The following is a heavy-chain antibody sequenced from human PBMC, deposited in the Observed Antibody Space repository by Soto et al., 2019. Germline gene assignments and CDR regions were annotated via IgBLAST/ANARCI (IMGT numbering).Heavy chain of an antibody. D-gene: IGHD3-10*01. J-gene: IGHJ5*02. CDR3: AREEGYAGSGRAWWFDP. CDR1: GGTFSSYA. V-gene: IGHV1-69*01. Sequence: QVQLVQSGAEVKKPGSSVKVSCKASGGTFSSYAISWVRQAPGQGLEWRGGSIPIFGTANYAQKFQGSVTITADESTSTAYMELSSLRSEDTAVYYCAREEGYAGSGRAWWFDPWGQGTLVTVSS. CDR2: SIPIFGTA.